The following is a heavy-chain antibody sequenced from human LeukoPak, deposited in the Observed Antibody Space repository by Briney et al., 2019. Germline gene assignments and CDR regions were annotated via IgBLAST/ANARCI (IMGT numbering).Heavy chain of an antibody. CDR2: AVPVFATP. Sequence: SSVKVSCKASGDTLTTYGLNWVRQAPGQGLEWMGGAVPVFATPNSAQKFQGRVTFTTDKSRNTLYMELSSLRSEDTAVYYCVRVVRNYGLDSYYYLDVWGSGTTVTVSS. J-gene: IGHJ6*03. V-gene: IGHV1-69*05. CDR3: VRVVRNYGLDSYYYLDV. CDR1: GDTLTTYG. D-gene: IGHD3-10*01.